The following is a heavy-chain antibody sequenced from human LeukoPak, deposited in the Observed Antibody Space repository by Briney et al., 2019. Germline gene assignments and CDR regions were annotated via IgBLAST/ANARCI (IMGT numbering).Heavy chain of an antibody. CDR2: IYYSGST. D-gene: IGHD5-18*01. J-gene: IGHJ4*02. Sequence: SETLSLTCTVSGGSISSYYWGRIRQPPGKGLEWIGSIYYSGSTYYNPSLKSRVTISVDTSKNQFSLKLSSVTAADTAVYYCATPPLGQLWFSVDYWGQGTLVTVSS. CDR1: GGSISSYY. CDR3: ATPPLGQLWFSVDY. V-gene: IGHV4-39*01.